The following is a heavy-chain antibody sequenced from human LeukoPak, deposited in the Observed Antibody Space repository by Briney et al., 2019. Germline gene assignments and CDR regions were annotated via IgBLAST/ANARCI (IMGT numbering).Heavy chain of an antibody. CDR3: ARGRYCSGGSCYSATRYYYYYYMDV. J-gene: IGHJ6*03. D-gene: IGHD2-15*01. CDR2: INHSGST. CDR1: GGSFSGYY. V-gene: IGHV4-34*01. Sequence: PSETLSLTCAVYGGSFSGYYWSWIRQPPGKGLEWIGEINHSGSTNYNPSLKSRVNISVDTSKNHFSLKLSSVTAADTAVYYCARGRYCSGGSCYSATRYYYYYYMDVWGKGTTVTVSS.